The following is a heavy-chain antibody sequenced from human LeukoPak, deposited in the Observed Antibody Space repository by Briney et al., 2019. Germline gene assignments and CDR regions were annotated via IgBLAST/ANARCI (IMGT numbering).Heavy chain of an antibody. J-gene: IGHJ6*03. CDR1: GYSISSGYY. Sequence: SETLSLTCTVSGYSISSGYYWGWIRQPPGKGLEWFGSIYHSRSTYYNPSLKSRVTISVDTSKNQFSLKLSSVTAADTAVYYCARVGCSSTSCLVGYYYYYMDVWGKGTTVTVSS. CDR3: ARVGCSSTSCLVGYYYYYMDV. CDR2: IYHSRST. V-gene: IGHV4-38-2*02. D-gene: IGHD2-2*01.